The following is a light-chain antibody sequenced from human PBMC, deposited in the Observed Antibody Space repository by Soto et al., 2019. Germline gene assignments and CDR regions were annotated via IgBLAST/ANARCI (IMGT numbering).Light chain of an antibody. Sequence: DIQVTQSPSSLSPSVGDRITIICGASQSISRHLNWYQQKPGKAHKXLINIASSLQSGVPSRFSGSGSGTDLTITISSLQPEDGETYLCQQSFSTRWTFGQGTKVDIK. V-gene: IGKV1-39*01. CDR3: QQSFSTRWT. CDR2: IAS. CDR1: QSISRH. J-gene: IGKJ1*01.